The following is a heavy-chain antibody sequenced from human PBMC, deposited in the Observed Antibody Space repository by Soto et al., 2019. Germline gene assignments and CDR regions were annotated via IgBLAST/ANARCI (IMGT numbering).Heavy chain of an antibody. CDR2: IWSDGSNQ. D-gene: IGHD3-10*01. CDR3: ASERTCGENNRNFMAV. V-gene: IGHV3-33*01. CDR1: AFTFSRHG. J-gene: IGHJ6*03. Sequence: GGSLRLSCAASAFTFSRHGMHWVRQAPGKGLQWVGVIWSDGSNQRYAESVKGRFTISRDNSKNTLYLQMNSLRAEDTSVYYCASERTCGENNRNFMAVWGTGITVTVSS.